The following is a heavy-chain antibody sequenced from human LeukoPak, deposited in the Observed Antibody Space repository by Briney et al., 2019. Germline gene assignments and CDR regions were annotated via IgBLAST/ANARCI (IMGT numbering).Heavy chain of an antibody. V-gene: IGHV3-30*03. D-gene: IGHD3-9*01. CDR3: AREGRYYDILTGYSLYYYYYYGMDV. CDR1: GFTFSSYG. Sequence: GGSLRLSCVASGFTFSSYGMHWVRQAPGKGLEWVAVISHDDSNKYYADSVKGRFSISRDNAKDSLYLQMNSLRAEDTAVYFCAREGRYYDILTGYSLYYYYYYGMDVWGQGTTVTVSS. J-gene: IGHJ6*02. CDR2: ISHDDSNK.